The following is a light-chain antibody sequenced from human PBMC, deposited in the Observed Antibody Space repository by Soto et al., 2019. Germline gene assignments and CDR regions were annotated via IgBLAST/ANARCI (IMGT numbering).Light chain of an antibody. J-gene: IGKJ5*01. CDR1: QSVSSY. CDR3: QQYNTYST. Sequence: EIVLAQSPATLSLSPGERATLSCRASQSVSSYLAWYQQKPGQPPRLLIYDASNRATGIPARFSGSGSGTDFTLTISSLQPDDFATYYCQQYNTYSTFGQGTRLEIK. CDR2: DAS. V-gene: IGKV3-11*01.